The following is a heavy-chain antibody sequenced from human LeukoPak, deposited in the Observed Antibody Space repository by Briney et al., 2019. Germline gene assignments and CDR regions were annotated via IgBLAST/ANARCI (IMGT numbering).Heavy chain of an antibody. V-gene: IGHV4-39*01. D-gene: IGHD2-8*01. CDR1: GGSISSSSYY. J-gene: IGHJ3*02. CDR2: IYYSGST. CDR3: ASRDCTNGVCYIRGHDAFDI. Sequence: SETLSLTCTVSGGSISSSSYYWGWIRQPPGKGLEWIGSIYYSGSTYYNPSLKSRVTISVDTSKNQFSLKLSSVTAADTAVYYCASRDCTNGVCYIRGHDAFDIWGQGTMVTVSS.